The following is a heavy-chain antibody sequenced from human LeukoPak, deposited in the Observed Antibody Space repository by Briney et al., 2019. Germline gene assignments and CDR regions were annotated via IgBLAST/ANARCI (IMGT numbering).Heavy chain of an antibody. V-gene: IGHV4-59*12. Sequence: PSETLSLTCAFSGGSLCSYYWCWVRQPPGKGLEWIGYIYYTGSANYNPSLESRATISVDTSKNHFSLRLSSVTAAVTAVYYCARHGRYSGPVSSWGQGTLVTVSS. CDR1: GGSLCSYY. CDR3: ARHGRYSGPVSS. CDR2: IYYTGSA. D-gene: IGHD5-12*01. J-gene: IGHJ5*02.